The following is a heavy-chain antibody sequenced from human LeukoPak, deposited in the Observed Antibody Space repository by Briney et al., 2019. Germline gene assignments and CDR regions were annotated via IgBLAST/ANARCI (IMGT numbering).Heavy chain of an antibody. Sequence: GGSLRLSCTASGFTFSSYWMHWVRQAPGRGLVWVSRINSDGSSTSYADSVKGRFTISRDNAKNTLYLQMNSLRAEDTAVYYCARGGGIVGATDXXGQGXXVTV. CDR3: ARGGGIVGATDX. D-gene: IGHD1-26*01. CDR2: INSDGSST. J-gene: IGHJ4*02. V-gene: IGHV3-74*01. CDR1: GFTFSSYW.